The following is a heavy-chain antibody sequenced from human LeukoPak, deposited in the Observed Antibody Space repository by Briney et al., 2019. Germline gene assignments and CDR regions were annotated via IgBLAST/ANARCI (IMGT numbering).Heavy chain of an antibody. D-gene: IGHD6-19*01. CDR1: GYTFTSYG. V-gene: IGHV1-18*01. CDR2: ISAYNGNT. J-gene: IGHJ6*02. Sequence: ASVNVSCKSSGYTFTSYGISWVRQAPGQGLEWMGWISAYNGNTNYAQKPQGGVTMTTDTSTSTAYMELRSLRSDDTAVYYCARDQAVAGAMVYGMDVWGQGTTVTVSS. CDR3: ARDQAVAGAMVYGMDV.